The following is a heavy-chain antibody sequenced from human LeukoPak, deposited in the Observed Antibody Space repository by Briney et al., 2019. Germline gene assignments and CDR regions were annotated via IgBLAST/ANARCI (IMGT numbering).Heavy chain of an antibody. CDR2: IYHSGST. J-gene: IGHJ4*02. CDR3: ARQEAAAGSFDY. D-gene: IGHD6-13*01. Sequence: SETPSLTCAVSGGSISSGGYSWSWIRQPPGKGLEWIGYIYHSGSTYYNPSLKSRVTISVDRSKNQFSLKLSSVNAADTAVYYCARQEAAAGSFDYWGQGTLVTVSS. V-gene: IGHV4-30-2*01. CDR1: GGSISSGGYS.